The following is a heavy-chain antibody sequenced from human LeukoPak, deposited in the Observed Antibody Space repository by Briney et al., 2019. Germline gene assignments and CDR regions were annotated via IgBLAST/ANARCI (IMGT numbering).Heavy chain of an antibody. J-gene: IGHJ6*03. CDR2: IRYDGSNK. V-gene: IGHV3-30*02. D-gene: IGHD3-3*01. CDR1: GYTFSSYG. Sequence: PGGSLRLSCAESGYTFSSYGMHWVRQAPGKGLEWVAFIRYDGSNKYYADSVKGRFTISRDNSKNTLYLQMNSLRAEDTAVYYCAKDRVRFLEWLRKDYYYYMDVWGKGTTVTVSS. CDR3: AKDRVRFLEWLRKDYYYYMDV.